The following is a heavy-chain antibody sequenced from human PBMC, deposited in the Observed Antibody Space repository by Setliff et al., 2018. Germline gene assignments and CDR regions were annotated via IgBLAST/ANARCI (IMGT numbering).Heavy chain of an antibody. CDR3: ARPSAGWTKPFDV. CDR1: GYSFTTYW. D-gene: IGHD6-19*01. CDR2: ISPDDSDI. Sequence: GESLKISCKGSGYSFTTYWIGWVRQMPGKGLEWMGIISPDDSDIRYNPSFQGQFTISADKSINTAYLQWSSLKASDTAIYYCARPSAGWTKPFDVWGQGTMVTVSS. J-gene: IGHJ3*01. V-gene: IGHV5-51*01.